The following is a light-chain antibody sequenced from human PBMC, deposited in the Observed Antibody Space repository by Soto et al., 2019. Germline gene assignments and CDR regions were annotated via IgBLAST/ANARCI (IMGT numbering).Light chain of an antibody. V-gene: IGKV1-33*01. CDR1: QDISNY. CDR3: QQSDSLRIT. CDR2: DAS. J-gene: IGKJ5*01. Sequence: DIQMTQSPSSLSASVGDRVTITCRASQDISNYLNWYQQRPGKAPKLLIYDASNLARGVPSRFSGTRSGTHFTIAITSLQPEDVPTYYCQQSDSLRITFGQGTRLEI.